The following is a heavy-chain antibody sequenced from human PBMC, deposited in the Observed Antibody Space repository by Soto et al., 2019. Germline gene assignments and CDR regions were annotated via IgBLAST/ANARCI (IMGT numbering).Heavy chain of an antibody. CDR2: IIPVFDTV. Sequence: QEQLVQSGAEVKKSGSSVKVSCKDTGGLFSSYAVSWVRQAPGQGLEWMGGIIPVFDTVYYAQKFQGRVTITADESTNTAYMELRSLRSGDTAKYYRAVGGRGYVWFNEFWGQGTLVTVSS. CDR1: GGLFSSYA. CDR3: AVGGRGYVWFNEF. J-gene: IGHJ4*02. D-gene: IGHD3-16*01. V-gene: IGHV1-69*01.